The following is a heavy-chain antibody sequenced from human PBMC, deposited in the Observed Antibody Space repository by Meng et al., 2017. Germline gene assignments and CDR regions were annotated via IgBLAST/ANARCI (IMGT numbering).Heavy chain of an antibody. Sequence: GQVVQAGDEVRNPGSSVKVSCKASGGTFSSYAISWVRQAPGQGLEWMGGIIPIFGTANYAQKFQGRVTITADKSTSTAYMELSSLRSEDTAVYYCARGVGYGGNSLYFDYWGQGTLVTVSS. CDR3: ARGVGYGGNSLYFDY. D-gene: IGHD4-23*01. CDR1: GGTFSSYA. J-gene: IGHJ4*02. CDR2: IIPIFGTA. V-gene: IGHV1-69*06.